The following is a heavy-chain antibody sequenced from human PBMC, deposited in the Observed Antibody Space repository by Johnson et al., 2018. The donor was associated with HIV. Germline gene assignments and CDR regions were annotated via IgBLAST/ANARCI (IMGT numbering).Heavy chain of an antibody. CDR2: IIRDATTA. CDR3: ARRSGYAFDI. V-gene: IGHV3-66*01. D-gene: IGHD5-24*01. CDR1: GFTVSSNY. J-gene: IGHJ3*02. Sequence: EVQLVESGGGLVQPGGSLRLSCAASGFTVSSNYMSWVRQAPGKGLEWVSVIIRDATTAIYADSVKGRFTISRDNAKNTLYLQMDSLRAEDTAVYYCARRSGYAFDIWGQGTMVTVSS.